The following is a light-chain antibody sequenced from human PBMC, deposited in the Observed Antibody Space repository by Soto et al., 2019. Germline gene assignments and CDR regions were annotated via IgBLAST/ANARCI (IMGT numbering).Light chain of an antibody. CDR1: QSVASD. CDR3: QQYNDWPPLT. J-gene: IGKJ4*01. CDR2: GAS. V-gene: IGKV3-15*01. Sequence: EIVLTQSPDTLSLSPGEGVSLSCRASQSVASDVAWYQQRPGQAPRLLIYGASTRATGIPARFSGSGSGTEFTLTITSLQSEDFATYYCQQYNDWPPLTFGGGTKVDIK.